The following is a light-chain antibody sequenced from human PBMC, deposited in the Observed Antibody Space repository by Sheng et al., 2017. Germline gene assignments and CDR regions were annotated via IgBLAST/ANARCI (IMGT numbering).Light chain of an antibody. J-gene: IGKJ3*01. CDR2: GAS. CDR3: QQYDKSPGFT. CDR1: QSVSTS. V-gene: IGKV3-11*01. Sequence: EIVLTQSPDTLSLSPGERATLSCRASQSVSTSLGWYQQKPGQAPRLLIYGASNRATGIPARFSGSGSGTDFTLTISSLESEDFAVYYCQQYDKSPGFTFGPG.